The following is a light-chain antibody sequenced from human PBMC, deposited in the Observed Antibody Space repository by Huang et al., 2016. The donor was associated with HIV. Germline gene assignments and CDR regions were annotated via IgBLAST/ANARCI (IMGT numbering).Light chain of an antibody. CDR1: QSVLYSSNNKYY. V-gene: IGKV4-1*01. CDR2: WAS. J-gene: IGKJ4*01. Sequence: DIVMTQSPDSLAVSLGERATINCKSSQSVLYSSNNKYYLAWYQQKPGHPPKLLIYWASTRESGVPDRFSGSGSGTDFTLTSSSLQAEDVAVYYCQQYYSTPGLTFGGGTKVEIK. CDR3: QQYYSTPGLT.